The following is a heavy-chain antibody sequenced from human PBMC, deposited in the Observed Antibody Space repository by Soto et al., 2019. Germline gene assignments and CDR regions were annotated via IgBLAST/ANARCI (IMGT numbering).Heavy chain of an antibody. V-gene: IGHV4-59*01. D-gene: IGHD4-4*01. CDR2: FYYGGST. CDR3: ARQPYSNSPYYYGMDV. Sequence: PSETLSLTCTVSGGSIRSYYWSWIRQLPGKELEWIGYFYYGGSTEYNPSLKSRVSISVDMSKNQFSLKLSSVVAADTAVYYCARQPYSNSPYYYGMDVWGQGTTVTVSS. CDR1: GGSIRSYY. J-gene: IGHJ6*02.